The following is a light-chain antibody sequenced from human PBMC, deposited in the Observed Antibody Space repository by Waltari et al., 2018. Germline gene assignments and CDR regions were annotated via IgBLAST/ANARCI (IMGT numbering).Light chain of an antibody. Sequence: QSALPQPASVSGSPGQSITIACTGTSSDVGGYHYVSWYQQHPGKAPKLMIYDVSKRPSGVSNRFSGSKSGNTASLTISGLQAEDEADYYCSSYTSSSTNYVFGTGTKVTVL. CDR3: SSYTSSSTNYV. J-gene: IGLJ1*01. CDR2: DVS. V-gene: IGLV2-14*03. CDR1: SSDVGGYHY.